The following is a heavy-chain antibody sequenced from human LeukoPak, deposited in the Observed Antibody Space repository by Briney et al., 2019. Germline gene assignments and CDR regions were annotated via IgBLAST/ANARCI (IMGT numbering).Heavy chain of an antibody. J-gene: IGHJ4*02. D-gene: IGHD3-10*01. Sequence: SETLSLTCAVSGGSISSNSYYWGWTRQPPGKGLEWIGSIYYSGSTYYNPSLKSRVTISVDTSKNQFSLKLSSVTAADTAVYYCARTRYYYNSRSYGAPYYFDYWGQGTLVTVSS. V-gene: IGHV4-39*01. CDR2: IYYSGST. CDR3: ARTRYYYNSRSYGAPYYFDY. CDR1: GGSISSNSYY.